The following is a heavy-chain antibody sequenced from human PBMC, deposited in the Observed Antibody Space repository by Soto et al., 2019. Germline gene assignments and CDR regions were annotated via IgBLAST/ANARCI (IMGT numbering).Heavy chain of an antibody. V-gene: IGHV4-34*01. CDR1: GGSLSGYY. J-gene: IGHJ6*02. CDR2: INHSGST. CDR3: ASGTSIITIFGVFGDYYSHYAMDV. D-gene: IGHD3-3*01. Sequence: SATLSLTRAFYGGSLSGYYWSWSLQPPGKGLEWIGEINHSGSTNYNPSLKSRVTISVDTSKNQFSLKLSSVTAADTAVYYCASGTSIITIFGVFGDYYSHYAMDVCAQGSPVTVS.